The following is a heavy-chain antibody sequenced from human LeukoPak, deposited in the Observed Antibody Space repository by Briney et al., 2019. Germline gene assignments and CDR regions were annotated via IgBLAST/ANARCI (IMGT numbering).Heavy chain of an antibody. V-gene: IGHV6-1*01. CDR2: TYYRCKWYY. D-gene: IGHD2-2*01. Sequence: SQTLSLTCAISGDSVSSNTAAWNWIRQSPSRGLEWLGRTYYRCKWYYDYAVSLKSRITIYPDTSKNQFSLQLNSVTPEDTAVYYCAREEVDGVVVPAARAGYYGMDVWGQGTTVTVSS. CDR3: AREEVDGVVVPAARAGYYGMDV. J-gene: IGHJ6*02. CDR1: GDSVSSNTAA.